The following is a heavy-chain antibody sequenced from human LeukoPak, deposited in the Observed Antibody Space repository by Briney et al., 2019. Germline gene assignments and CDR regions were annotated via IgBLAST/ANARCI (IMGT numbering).Heavy chain of an antibody. CDR2: IIPILGLA. D-gene: IGHD2-2*02. V-gene: IGHV1-69*04. CDR1: GGTFSSYA. CDR3: ARGSANVVPAAILVFDY. J-gene: IGHJ4*02. Sequence: SVKVSCKASGGTFSSYAISWVRQAPGQGLEWMGRIIPILGLANYAQKFQGRVTITADKSTSTAYMELSSLRSEDTAVYYCARGSANVVPAAILVFDYWGQGTLVTVSS.